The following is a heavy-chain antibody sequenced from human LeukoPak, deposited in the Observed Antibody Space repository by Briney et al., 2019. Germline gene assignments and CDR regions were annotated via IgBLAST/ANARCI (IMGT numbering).Heavy chain of an antibody. J-gene: IGHJ4*02. D-gene: IGHD3-3*01. CDR3: ARERDMYYDFWSGPDY. CDR1: GGTFSSYA. V-gene: IGHV1-69*04. Sequence: ASVKVSCKASGGTFSSYAISWVRQAPGQGLEWMGRIIPILSIANYAQKFQGRVTITADKSTSTAYMELSSLRSEDTAVYYCARERDMYYDFWSGPDYWGQGTLITVSS. CDR2: IIPILSIA.